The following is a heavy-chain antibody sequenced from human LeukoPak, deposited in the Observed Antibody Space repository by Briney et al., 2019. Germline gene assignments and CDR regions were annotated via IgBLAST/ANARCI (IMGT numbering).Heavy chain of an antibody. CDR3: ARELYDYVWGSYRYLPTTFDY. J-gene: IGHJ4*02. CDR2: IKQDGSEK. CDR1: EVTRGGYW. D-gene: IGHD3-16*02. V-gene: IGHV3-7*01. Sequence: PGWSLRVSPAASEVTRGGYWRSSGRQAPRKRQEWVANIKQDGSEKYSVDSVKGRFTISRDNAKNSLYLQMNSLRAEDTAVYYCARELYDYVWGSYRYLPTTFDYWGQGTLVTVSS.